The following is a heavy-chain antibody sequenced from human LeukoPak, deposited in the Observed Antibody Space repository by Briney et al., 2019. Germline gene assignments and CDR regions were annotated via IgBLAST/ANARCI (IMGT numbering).Heavy chain of an antibody. CDR3: AKEMGIAARGDAFDI. Sequence: PGGSLRLSCAACGFTFSSYAMSWVRQAPGKGMEWVSAISGSGGSTYYADSVKGRFTISRDNSKSTLYLQMNSLRAEDTAVYYCAKEMGIAARGDAFDIWGQGTMVTVSS. D-gene: IGHD6-6*01. J-gene: IGHJ3*02. CDR2: ISGSGGST. V-gene: IGHV3-23*01. CDR1: GFTFSSYA.